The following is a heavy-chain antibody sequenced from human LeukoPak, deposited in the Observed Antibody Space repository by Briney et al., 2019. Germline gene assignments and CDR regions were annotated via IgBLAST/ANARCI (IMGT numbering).Heavy chain of an antibody. V-gene: IGHV3-23*01. CDR3: ANPSTPDYYDSSGYYRGDAFDI. CDR2: ISGSGGST. Sequence: GGSLRLSCAASGFTFSSYAMSWVRQAPGKGLEWVSAISGSGGSTYYADSVKGRFTISRDNSKKTLYLQMNSLRAEDTAVYYCANPSTPDYYDSSGYYRGDAFDIWGQGTMVTVSS. D-gene: IGHD3-22*01. CDR1: GFTFSSYA. J-gene: IGHJ3*02.